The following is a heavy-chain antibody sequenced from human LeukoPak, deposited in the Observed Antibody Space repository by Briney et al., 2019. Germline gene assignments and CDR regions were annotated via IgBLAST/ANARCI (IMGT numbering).Heavy chain of an antibody. CDR2: IRHDGDIT. CDR1: GYTFRSYG. Sequence: GGSLRLSCTASGYTFRSYGFHWVRQAPGKGLEWVAFIRHDGDITYYVDSVKGRFTISRYDSKNTLYLQMNSLGPEDTAVYYCAKPASASDNDYWGPGILVIVSS. V-gene: IGHV3-30*02. CDR3: AKPASASDNDY. J-gene: IGHJ4*02. D-gene: IGHD2-21*02.